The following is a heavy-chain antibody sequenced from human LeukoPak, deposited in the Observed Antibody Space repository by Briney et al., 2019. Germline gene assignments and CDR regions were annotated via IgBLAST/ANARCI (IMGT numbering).Heavy chain of an antibody. CDR3: VRDGDLGISVFDI. V-gene: IGHV4-59*12. CDR2: IYYSGST. J-gene: IGHJ3*02. Sequence: SETLSLTCTVSGGSISNYWSWIRQPPGKGLEWIGYIYYSGSTNYNPSLKSRVTISVDTSKNQFSLQLNSVTPEDTAVYYCVRDGDLGISVFDIWGQGTMVTVSS. CDR1: GGSISNY. D-gene: IGHD2-21*01.